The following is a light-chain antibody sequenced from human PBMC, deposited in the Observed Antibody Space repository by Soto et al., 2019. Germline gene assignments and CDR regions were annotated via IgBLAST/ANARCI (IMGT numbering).Light chain of an antibody. Sequence: QSVLTQPASVSGSPGQSITISCTGTSSDVGGYNLVSWYQQYPGKAPKLIIYEVNKRPSGVSYRFSGSKSGNTASLTISGLQGEDEANYYCCSHAGTASLWVFGGGTQLTVL. CDR2: EVN. J-gene: IGLJ3*02. CDR1: SSDVGGYNL. CDR3: CSHAGTASLWV. V-gene: IGLV2-23*02.